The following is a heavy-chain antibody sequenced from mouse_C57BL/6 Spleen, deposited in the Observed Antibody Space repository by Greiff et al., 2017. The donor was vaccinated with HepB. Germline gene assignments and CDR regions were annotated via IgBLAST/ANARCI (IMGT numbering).Heavy chain of an antibody. V-gene: IGHV1-69*01. Sequence: QVQLQQPGAELVMPGASVKLSCKASGYTFTSYWMHWVKQRPGQGLEWIGEIDPSDSYTNYNQKFKGKSTLTVDKSSSTAYMQLSSLTSEDAAVFYCARAREYDVEYIDVWGTGTTVTVSS. CDR2: IDPSDSYT. CDR1: GYTFTSYW. J-gene: IGHJ1*03. D-gene: IGHD2-14*01. CDR3: ARAREYDVEYIDV.